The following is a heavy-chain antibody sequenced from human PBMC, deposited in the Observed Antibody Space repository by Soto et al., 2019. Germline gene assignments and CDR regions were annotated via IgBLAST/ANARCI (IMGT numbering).Heavy chain of an antibody. V-gene: IGHV3-66*01. J-gene: IGHJ4*02. D-gene: IGHD2-21*02. CDR3: ARALVTTPPRTFDY. CDR1: GFTVSSTY. CDR2: IHSGGNT. Sequence: WGSLRLSCAVSGFTVSSTYMNWVRQATGKGLEWVSVIHSGGNTFYADSVKGRFTISRDNSKNTVYLQMSSLRGEDTAVYFCARALVTTPPRTFDYWGQGTLVTVSS.